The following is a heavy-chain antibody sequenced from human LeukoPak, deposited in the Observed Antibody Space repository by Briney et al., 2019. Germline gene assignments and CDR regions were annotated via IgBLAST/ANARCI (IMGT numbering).Heavy chain of an antibody. CDR2: IKQDGSER. J-gene: IGHJ4*02. D-gene: IGHD1-26*01. V-gene: IGHV3-7*01. CDR3: ARYGGSYYFDN. Sequence: GGSLRLSCAASGFTFSNYWMSWVRQAPGKGLEWVANIKQDGSERYYVDSVKGRSTISRDNAKNSLYLQMNSLRAEDTAVYYCARYGGSYYFDNWGQGTLVTVSS. CDR1: GFTFSNYW.